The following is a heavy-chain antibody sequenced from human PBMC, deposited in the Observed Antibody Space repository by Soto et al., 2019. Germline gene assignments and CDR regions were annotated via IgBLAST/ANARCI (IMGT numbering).Heavy chain of an antibody. V-gene: IGHV3-30-3*01. J-gene: IGHJ3*02. CDR1: GFTFSSCA. Sequence: PGGSLRLSCAASGFTFSSCAMHWVRQAPGKGLEWVAVISYDGSNKYYADSVKGRFTISRDNSKNTLYLQMNSLRAEDTAVYYCARDQNWNDKISAFDIWGQGTMVTVSS. CDR2: ISYDGSNK. D-gene: IGHD1-1*01. CDR3: ARDQNWNDKISAFDI.